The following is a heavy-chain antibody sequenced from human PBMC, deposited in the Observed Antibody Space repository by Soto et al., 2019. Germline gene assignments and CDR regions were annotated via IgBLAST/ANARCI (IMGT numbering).Heavy chain of an antibody. CDR3: ARVSQWLVQSGWFDP. CDR1: GYTFTSYA. J-gene: IGHJ5*02. V-gene: IGHV1-3*05. D-gene: IGHD6-19*01. CDR2: INAGNGNT. Sequence: QVQLVQSGAEEKKPGASVKVSCKASGYTFTSYAMHWVRQAPGQRLEWMGWINAGNGNTKYSQKFQGRVTITRDTSASTADMELSSLRSEDTAVYYCARVSQWLVQSGWFDPWGQGTLVTVSS.